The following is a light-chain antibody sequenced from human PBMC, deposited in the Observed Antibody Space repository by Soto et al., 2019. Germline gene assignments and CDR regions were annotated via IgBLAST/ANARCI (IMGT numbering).Light chain of an antibody. Sequence: IFLTQSPGTLSLSSGETATLSCRASQTVRSSYLAWYQQSPGQAPKLLVSGACNRAPGVPDRFSGTESGRDYTLSISRLDPEDSAVYYCQQYGDSITFGGGTKVEIK. CDR1: QTVRSSY. CDR2: GAC. J-gene: IGKJ4*01. V-gene: IGKV3-20*01. CDR3: QQYGDSIT.